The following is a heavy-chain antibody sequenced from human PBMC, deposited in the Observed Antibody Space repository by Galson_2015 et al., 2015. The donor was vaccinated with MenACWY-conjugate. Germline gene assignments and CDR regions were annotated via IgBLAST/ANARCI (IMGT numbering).Heavy chain of an antibody. V-gene: IGHV1-18*04. Sequence: VSCKASGYTFTSYGISWVRQAPGQGLEWMGWISAYNGNTNYAQKLQGRVTMTTDTSTSTAYMELRSLRSDDTAVYYCARDQVGYALAVAGRDYWGQGTLVTVSS. D-gene: IGHD6-19*01. CDR3: ARDQVGYALAVAGRDY. CDR1: GYTFTSYG. CDR2: ISAYNGNT. J-gene: IGHJ4*02.